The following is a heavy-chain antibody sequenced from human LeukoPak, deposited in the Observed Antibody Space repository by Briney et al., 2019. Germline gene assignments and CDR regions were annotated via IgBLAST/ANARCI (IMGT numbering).Heavy chain of an antibody. CDR1: GYTFTSYD. J-gene: IGHJ4*02. Sequence: ASVKVTCKASGYTFTSYDINWVRQATGQGLEWMGWMNPNSGNTGYAQKFQGRVTITRNTSISTAYMELSSLRSEDTAVYYCVRCDSDCSSSCCDSIWGQGTLVTVSS. CDR2: MNPNSGNT. D-gene: IGHD2-2*01. CDR3: VRCDSDCSSSCCDSI. V-gene: IGHV1-8*03.